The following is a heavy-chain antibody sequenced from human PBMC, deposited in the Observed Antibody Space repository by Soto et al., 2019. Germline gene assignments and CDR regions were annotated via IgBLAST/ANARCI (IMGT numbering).Heavy chain of an antibody. V-gene: IGHV3-23*01. CDR1: GFTFNTYA. Sequence: PVGSLRLSCAASGFTFNTYAMNWVRQAPGKGLEWVASISGSGGTINYADSVKGRFTTSRDTSKNTLYLQMNSLSAEDTAVYYCAKGFIVVVTAIRPDDNFDVWGQGTMVTVSS. D-gene: IGHD2-21*02. J-gene: IGHJ3*01. CDR2: ISGSGGTI. CDR3: AKGFIVVVTAIRPDDNFDV.